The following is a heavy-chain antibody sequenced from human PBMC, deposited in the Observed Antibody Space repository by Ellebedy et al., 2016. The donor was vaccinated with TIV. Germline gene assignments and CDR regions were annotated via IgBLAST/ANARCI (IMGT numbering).Heavy chain of an antibody. CDR2: TYYRSKWYN. CDR1: GDSVSSNSVA. V-gene: IGHV6-1*01. J-gene: IGHJ3*02. D-gene: IGHD1-14*01. Sequence: SQTLSLTCAISGDSVSSNSVAWHWIRQSPSRGLEWLGRTYYRSKWYNEYAVSVKSRITINPDTSKNQFSLQLNSLTPEDQALYYCVRGSGGAFDIWGQGTMVTVSS. CDR3: VRGSGGAFDI.